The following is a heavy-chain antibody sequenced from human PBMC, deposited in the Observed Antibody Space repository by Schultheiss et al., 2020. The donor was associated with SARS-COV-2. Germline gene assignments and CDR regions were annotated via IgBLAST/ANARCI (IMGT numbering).Heavy chain of an antibody. J-gene: IGHJ4*02. D-gene: IGHD3-10*01. CDR2: IYYSGST. V-gene: IGHV4-39*07. Sequence: SQTLSLTCTVSGGSISSSSYYWGWIRQPPGKGLEWIGSIYYSGSTYYNPSLKSRVTISVDKSKNQFSLKLSSVTAADTAVYYCARYGSGEYYFDYWGQGTLVTVSS. CDR3: ARYGSGEYYFDY. CDR1: GGSISSSSYY.